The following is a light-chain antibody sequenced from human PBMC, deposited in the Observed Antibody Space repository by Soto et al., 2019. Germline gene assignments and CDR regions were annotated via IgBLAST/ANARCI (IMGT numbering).Light chain of an antibody. CDR3: SSYTSSSTPVV. Sequence: QSVLTQPASVSGSPGQSITISCTGTSSDVGGYNYVSWYQQHPGKAPKLIIYDVSNRPSGVSNRFSGSKSGNTASLTISGLQAEYEADYYCSSYTSSSTPVVFGGGTKLTVL. CDR1: SSDVGGYNY. V-gene: IGLV2-14*01. J-gene: IGLJ2*01. CDR2: DVS.